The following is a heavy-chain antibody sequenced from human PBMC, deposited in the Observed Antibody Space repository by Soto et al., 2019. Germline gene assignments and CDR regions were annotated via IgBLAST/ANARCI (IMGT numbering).Heavy chain of an antibody. Sequence: QVQLVESGGGVVQPGRSLRLSCAASGFTFSSYGMHWVRQAPGKGLEWVAVIWYDGSNKYYADSVKGRFTISRDNSKNTLYLQMNSLRAEDTALYYCASGGYSYGTSGMDVWGQGTTVTVSS. CDR2: IWYDGSNK. J-gene: IGHJ6*02. CDR1: GFTFSSYG. D-gene: IGHD5-18*01. CDR3: ASGGYSYGTSGMDV. V-gene: IGHV3-33*01.